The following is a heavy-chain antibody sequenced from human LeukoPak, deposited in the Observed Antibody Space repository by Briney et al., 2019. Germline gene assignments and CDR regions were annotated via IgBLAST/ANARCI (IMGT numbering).Heavy chain of an antibody. CDR2: ISSSSSYI. V-gene: IGHV3-21*01. CDR3: ARATWDPNYYYYMDV. J-gene: IGHJ6*03. Sequence: GGSLRLSCAASGFTFGSYTMKWVRQAPGKGLECVSSISSSSSYIYYADSVKGRFTISRDNAKNSLFLQMNSLRAEDTAVYFCARATWDPNYYYYMDVWGKGNTVTISS. D-gene: IGHD1-26*01. CDR1: GFTFGSYT.